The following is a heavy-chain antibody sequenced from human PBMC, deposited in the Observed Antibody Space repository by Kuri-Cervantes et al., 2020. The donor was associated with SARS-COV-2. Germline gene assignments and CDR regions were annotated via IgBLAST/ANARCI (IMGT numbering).Heavy chain of an antibody. D-gene: IGHD3-10*01. CDR2: INAGNGNT. Sequence: ASVKVSCKASGYTFTSYAMHWMRQAPGQRLEWMGWINAGNGNTKYSQKFQGRVTITRDTSASTAYMELSSLRSEDTAVYYCARLSYYGSGTVFGGWFDPWGQGTLVTVSS. J-gene: IGHJ5*02. CDR3: ARLSYYGSGTVFGGWFDP. V-gene: IGHV1-3*01. CDR1: GYTFTSYA.